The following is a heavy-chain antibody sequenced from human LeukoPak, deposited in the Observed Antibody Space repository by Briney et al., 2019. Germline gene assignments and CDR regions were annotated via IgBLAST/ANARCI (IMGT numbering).Heavy chain of an antibody. CDR2: ISSSGSTT. CDR1: GFTFSSYS. Sequence: PGGSLRLSCAASGFTFSSYSMNWVRQAPGKGLEWISYISSSGSTTYYADSVKGRFSISIDNANKSLSLQMNSLRADDTAVYYCALSSGYLDAFDIWGLGTMVTVSS. CDR3: ALSSGYLDAFDI. V-gene: IGHV3-48*04. D-gene: IGHD6-19*01. J-gene: IGHJ3*02.